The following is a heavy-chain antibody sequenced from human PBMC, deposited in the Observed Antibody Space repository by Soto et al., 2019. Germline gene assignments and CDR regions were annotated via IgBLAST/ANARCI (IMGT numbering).Heavy chain of an antibody. Sequence: QVQLVESGGGVVQPGRSLRLSCAASGFTFSSYGMHWVRQAPGKGLEWVAVIWYDGSNKYYADSVKGRFTISRDNSKNTLDLQMNSLRAEDTAVYYCARDLRGGGWANLNYYYYGMDVWGQGTTVTVSS. J-gene: IGHJ6*02. D-gene: IGHD6-19*01. V-gene: IGHV3-33*01. CDR2: IWYDGSNK. CDR3: ARDLRGGGWANLNYYYYGMDV. CDR1: GFTFSSYG.